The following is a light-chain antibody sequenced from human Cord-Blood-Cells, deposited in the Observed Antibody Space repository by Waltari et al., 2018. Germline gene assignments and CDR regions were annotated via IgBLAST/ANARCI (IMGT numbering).Light chain of an antibody. CDR2: EGS. Sequence: QSALTQPASVSGSPGQSITISCTGTSSDVGSYNLVSWYQQHPGKAPKLMIYEGSKRPSGVSNRFSGSKSGTTASLTISGLQAEDEADYYCCSYAGSSTWVFGRGTKLTVL. CDR1: SSDVGSYNL. CDR3: CSYAGSSTWV. J-gene: IGLJ3*02. V-gene: IGLV2-23*01.